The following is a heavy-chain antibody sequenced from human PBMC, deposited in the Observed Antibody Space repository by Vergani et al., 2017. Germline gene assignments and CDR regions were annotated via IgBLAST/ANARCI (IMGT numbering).Heavy chain of an antibody. D-gene: IGHD1-1*01. V-gene: IGHV3-30*03. CDR2: ISYDGTQK. J-gene: IGHJ1*01. CDR1: GFTSSYYG. CDR3: ATKSCGTPGCQIGYFRE. Sequence: QVHLVESGGGVVQPGRSLRLSCVVSGFTSSYYGMHWVRQAPRKGLEWVAVISYDGTQKYYADSVKGRFTISRDNSKSTLYLQMNSLRTEDTAVYYCATKSCGTPGCQIGYFREWGQGTLVTVSS.